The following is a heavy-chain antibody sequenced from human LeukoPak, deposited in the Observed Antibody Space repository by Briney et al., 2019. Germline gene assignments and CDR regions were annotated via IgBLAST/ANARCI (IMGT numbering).Heavy chain of an antibody. D-gene: IGHD2-2*01. V-gene: IGHV4-59*01. Sequence: SETLSLTCTVSGGSISSYYWSWIRQPPGKGLEWIGSIYYSGRTTYNPCLKSRVTISVDTSKNQFSLKLSSVTAADTALYYCAREPARLRYMDVWGKGTTVTVSS. J-gene: IGHJ6*03. CDR2: IYYSGRT. CDR3: AREPARLRYMDV. CDR1: GGSISSYY.